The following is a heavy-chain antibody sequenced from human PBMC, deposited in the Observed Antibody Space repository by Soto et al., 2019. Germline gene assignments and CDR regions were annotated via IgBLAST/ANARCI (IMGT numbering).Heavy chain of an antibody. V-gene: IGHV1-69*01. CDR3: AREGVGWLRNLGYNAFYL. J-gene: IGHJ3*01. CDR2: IIPIFGTA. CDR1: GGTFSSYA. Sequence: QVQLVQSGAAVKKPGSSVKVSCKASGGTFSSYAISWVRQAPGQGLEWMGGIIPIFGTANYAQKFQGRVTITADESTSTAYMELSSLRSEDTAVYYGAREGVGWLRNLGYNAFYLWGQGTMVTVSS. D-gene: IGHD5-12*01.